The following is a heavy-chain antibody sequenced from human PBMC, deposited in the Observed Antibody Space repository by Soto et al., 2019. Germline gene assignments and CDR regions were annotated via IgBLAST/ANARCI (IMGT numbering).Heavy chain of an antibody. V-gene: IGHV4-39*01. CDR2: IYYSGST. Sequence: SETLSLTCTVSGGSISSSSYYWGWIRQPPGKGLEWTGSIYYSGSTYYNPSLKSRVTISVDTSKNQFSLKLSSVTAADTAVYYCARLQDIVVVPAATNFDYWGQGTLVTV. CDR3: ARLQDIVVVPAATNFDY. D-gene: IGHD2-2*01. J-gene: IGHJ4*02. CDR1: GGSISSSSYY.